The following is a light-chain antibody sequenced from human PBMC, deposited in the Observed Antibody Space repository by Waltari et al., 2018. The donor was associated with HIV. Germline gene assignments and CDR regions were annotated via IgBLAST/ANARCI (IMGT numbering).Light chain of an antibody. V-gene: IGKV3-20*01. CDR1: QSISRSD. J-gene: IGKJ1*01. CDR2: GAS. CDR3: QQDGTSPWT. Sequence: EIVLTQSPGTLSLSPGERATLFCRASQSISRSDLAWYQQTPGQAPRLLIYGASSRATDIPDRFTGSGSGTDFTLTISRLEPEDFVIYYCQQDGTSPWTFGQGTKVEIK.